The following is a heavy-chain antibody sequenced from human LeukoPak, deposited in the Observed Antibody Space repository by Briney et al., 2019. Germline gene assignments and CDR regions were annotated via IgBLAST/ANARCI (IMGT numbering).Heavy chain of an antibody. D-gene: IGHD5-24*01. CDR1: GFTFSSYS. Sequence: GGSLRLSCAASGFTFSSYSMNWVRQAPGKGLEWVSYISSSSSTIYYADSVKGRFTISRDNAKNSLYLQMNSLRAEDTAVYYCARRRDGFDYWGQGTLVTVSS. J-gene: IGHJ4*02. V-gene: IGHV3-48*04. CDR2: ISSSSSTI. CDR3: ARRRDGFDY.